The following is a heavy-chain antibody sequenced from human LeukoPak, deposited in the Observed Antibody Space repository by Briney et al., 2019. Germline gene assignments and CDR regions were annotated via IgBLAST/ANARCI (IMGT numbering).Heavy chain of an antibody. CDR2: INHSGST. Sequence: SETLSLTCAVYGGSFSGYYWSWIRQPPGKGLEWIGEINHSGSTNYNPSLKSRVTISVDTSKNQFSLKLSSVTAADTAVYYCARGVICSSTSCHRTPNYFDYWGQGTLVTV. J-gene: IGHJ4*02. D-gene: IGHD2-2*02. V-gene: IGHV4-34*01. CDR1: GGSFSGYY. CDR3: ARGVICSSTSCHRTPNYFDY.